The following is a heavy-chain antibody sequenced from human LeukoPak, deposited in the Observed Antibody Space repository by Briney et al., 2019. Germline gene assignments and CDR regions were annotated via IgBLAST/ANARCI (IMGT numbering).Heavy chain of an antibody. Sequence: GGSLRLSCAASGFTLSSYSMNWVRQAPGKGLEWVSYISSTSSTIYYADSVRGRFTISRDNAKNSLYLQMNSLRAEDTAVYYCAREGLRGATGSVDNWGQGTLVTVSS. V-gene: IGHV3-48*01. J-gene: IGHJ4*02. D-gene: IGHD1-26*01. CDR2: ISSTSSTI. CDR1: GFTLSSYS. CDR3: AREGLRGATGSVDN.